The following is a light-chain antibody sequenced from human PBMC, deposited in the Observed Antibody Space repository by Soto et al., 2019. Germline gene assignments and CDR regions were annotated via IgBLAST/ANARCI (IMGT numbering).Light chain of an antibody. J-gene: IGKJ2*01. V-gene: IGKV1-39*01. CDR3: QQSYSTPNT. CDR1: QSISSY. Sequence: DIQLTQSPSFLSASVGDRVTITCRASQSISSYLNWYQQKPGKAPKLLIYAASSLQSGVPSRFSGSGSGTDFTLTISSLQPEDFATYYCQQSYSTPNTFGQGTKVDIK. CDR2: AAS.